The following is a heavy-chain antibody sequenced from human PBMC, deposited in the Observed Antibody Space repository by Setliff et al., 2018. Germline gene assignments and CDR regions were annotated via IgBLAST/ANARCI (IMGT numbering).Heavy chain of an antibody. CDR2: INHRGNT. V-gene: IGHV4-34*01. CDR1: GGSFSDHY. D-gene: IGHD2-2*01. CDR3: ARGVLVNSFSSSHYMDV. J-gene: IGHJ6*03. Sequence: PSETLSLTCGVYGGSFSDHYWSWIRQPPGKGLEWLGEINHRGNTNYRPSPKSRITISVDTSKKQFSLKLSSVTAADTALYYCARGVLVNSFSSSHYMDVWAKGATVTVSS.